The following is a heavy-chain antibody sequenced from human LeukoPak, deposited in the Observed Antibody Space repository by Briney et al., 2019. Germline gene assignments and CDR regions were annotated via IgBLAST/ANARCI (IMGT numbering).Heavy chain of an antibody. D-gene: IGHD3-22*01. J-gene: IGHJ4*02. Sequence: SVKVSRKASGGTFSSYAISWVRQAPGQGLEWMGGIIPIFGTANYAQKFQGRVTITADKSTSTAYMELSSLRSEDTAVYYCARGGSYYDSSGYYGEWGQGTLVTVSS. V-gene: IGHV1-69*06. CDR3: ARGGSYYDSSGYYGE. CDR2: IIPIFGTA. CDR1: GGTFSSYA.